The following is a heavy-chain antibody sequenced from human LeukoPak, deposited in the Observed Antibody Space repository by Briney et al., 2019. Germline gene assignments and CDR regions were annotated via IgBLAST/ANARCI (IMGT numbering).Heavy chain of an antibody. Sequence: GASVKLSCKASGYTFTGYYMHWVRQAPGQGLEWMGWISPYNGNTDYPQKVRGRVTMTTDTSTSTAYLELRSLRADDTAVYYCARGGVGHCSGGSCPTSWFDPWGQGTLVTVSS. CDR3: ARGGVGHCSGGSCPTSWFDP. D-gene: IGHD2-15*01. V-gene: IGHV1-18*04. CDR1: GYTFTGYY. CDR2: ISPYNGNT. J-gene: IGHJ5*02.